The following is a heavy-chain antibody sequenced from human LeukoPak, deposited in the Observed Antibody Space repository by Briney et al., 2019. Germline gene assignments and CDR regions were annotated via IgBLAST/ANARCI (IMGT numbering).Heavy chain of an antibody. CDR2: IYYSGST. Sequence: SETLSLTCTVSGCTISSYYWSWIRQPPGKGLEWIGSIYYSGSTNYSPSLMSRVTISVHTSKKQFPLMLRSVTAADAAGYYCAREIGKHFGGLDHYYYDYGGPGTLVTVSS. J-gene: IGHJ4*02. V-gene: IGHV4-59*12. CDR1: GCTISSYY. D-gene: IGHD2-15*01. CDR3: AREIGKHFGGLDHYYYDY.